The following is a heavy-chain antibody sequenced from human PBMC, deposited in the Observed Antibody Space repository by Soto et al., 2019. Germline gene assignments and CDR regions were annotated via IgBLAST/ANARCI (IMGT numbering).Heavy chain of an antibody. CDR3: ARSTTATPRY. CDR1: GGSISSGGYY. V-gene: IGHV4-31*03. Sequence: QVQLQESGPGLVKPSQTLSLTCTVSGGSISSGGYYWSWIRQHPGKGLEWIGYIYYSGSTYYNPSRKSRVTIAVDTSKNQFTLKLSSVTAADTAVYYCARSTTATPRYWGQGTLVTVSS. D-gene: IGHD1-26*01. J-gene: IGHJ4*02. CDR2: IYYSGST.